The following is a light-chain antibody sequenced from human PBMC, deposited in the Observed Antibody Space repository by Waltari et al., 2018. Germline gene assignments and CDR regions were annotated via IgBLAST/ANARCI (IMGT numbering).Light chain of an antibody. CDR1: QSVLYSSDNKNY. V-gene: IGKV4-1*01. J-gene: IGKJ5*01. CDR2: WAS. Sequence: DIVMTQSPDSLAVSLGERATVNCKSSQSVLYSSDNKNYLAWYQQKPRQPPKLLIYWASTRESGVPDRFSGSGSGTDFTLTISSLQAEDVALYYCQQYYSTPITFGQGTQLEIK. CDR3: QQYYSTPIT.